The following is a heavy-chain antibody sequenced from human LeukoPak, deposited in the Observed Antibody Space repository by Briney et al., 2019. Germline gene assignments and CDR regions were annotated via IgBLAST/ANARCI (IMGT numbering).Heavy chain of an antibody. CDR3: ARDLSYYDSSGFNDY. J-gene: IGHJ4*02. D-gene: IGHD3-22*01. Sequence: SETLSLTCTVSGGPISSGSYYWSWIRQPAGKGLEWIGRIYTSGSTNYNPSLKSRATISVDTSKNQFSLKLSSVTAADTAVYYCARDLSYYDSSGFNDYWGQGTLVAVSS. V-gene: IGHV4-61*02. CDR2: IYTSGST. CDR1: GGPISSGSYY.